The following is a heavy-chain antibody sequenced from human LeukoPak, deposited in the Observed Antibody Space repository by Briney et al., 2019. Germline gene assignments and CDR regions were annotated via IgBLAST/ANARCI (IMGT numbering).Heavy chain of an antibody. CDR2: IIPIFGTA. Sequence: ASVKVSCKDSGGTFSSYAISWVRQAPGQGLEWMGGIIPIFGTANYAQKFQGRVTITTDESTSTAYMELSSLRSEDTAVYYCARDTGMTTVTLFDYWGQGTLVTVSS. D-gene: IGHD4-17*01. V-gene: IGHV1-69*05. CDR1: GGTFSSYA. J-gene: IGHJ4*02. CDR3: ARDTGMTTVTLFDY.